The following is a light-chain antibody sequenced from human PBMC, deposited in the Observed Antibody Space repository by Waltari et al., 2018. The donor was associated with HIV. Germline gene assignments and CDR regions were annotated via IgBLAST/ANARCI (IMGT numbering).Light chain of an antibody. CDR3: ASWDDSLSGQVV. V-gene: IGLV1-44*01. CDR2: NGD. Sequence: HLPGTAPKLLIYNGDQRPSGVPDRFSGSKSATSASLAISGLQSDDEATYYCASWDDSLSGQVVFGGGTKLTV. J-gene: IGLJ2*01.